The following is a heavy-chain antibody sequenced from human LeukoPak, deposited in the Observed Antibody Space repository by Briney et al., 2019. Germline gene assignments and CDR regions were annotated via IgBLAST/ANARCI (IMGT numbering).Heavy chain of an antibody. D-gene: IGHD2-8*02. CDR1: GFTFSSYA. J-gene: IGHJ5*02. Sequence: QPGGSLRLSCAASGFTFSSYAMHWVRQAPGKGLECVANIKKDGSEKYYINSVKGRFTISRDNAKNSLYLQMNSLRAEDTALYYCVKDAGTAWGQGTLVTVSS. CDR3: VKDAGTA. CDR2: IKKDGSEK. V-gene: IGHV3-7*01.